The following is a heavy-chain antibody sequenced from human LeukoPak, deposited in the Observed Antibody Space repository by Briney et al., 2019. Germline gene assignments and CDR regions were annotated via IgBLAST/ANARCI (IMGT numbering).Heavy chain of an antibody. CDR1: GGSFSGYY. D-gene: IGHD5-24*01. CDR2: INHSGST. J-gene: IGHJ4*02. Sequence: PSETLSLTCAVYGGSFSGYYWSWIRQPPGKGLEWIGEINHSGSTNYNPSLKSRVTISLDPSKNQFSLKLSSVTAADTAVYYCASRRWLHRNHYFDYWGQGTLVTVPS. CDR3: ASRRWLHRNHYFDY. V-gene: IGHV4-34*01.